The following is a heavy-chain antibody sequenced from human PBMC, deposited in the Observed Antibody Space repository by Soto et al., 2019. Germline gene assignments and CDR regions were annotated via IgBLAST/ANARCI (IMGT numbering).Heavy chain of an antibody. CDR1: GFTFSSYA. V-gene: IGHV3-30-3*01. CDR3: ARGIVVVTAPQYFQH. D-gene: IGHD2-21*02. J-gene: IGHJ1*01. Sequence: QVQLVESGGGVVQPGRSLRLSCAASGFTFSSYAMHWVRQAPGKGLEWVAVISYDGSNKYYADSVKGRFTISRDNSKNTLYLQMNSLRAEDTAVYYCARGIVVVTAPQYFQHWGQGTRVTVSS. CDR2: ISYDGSNK.